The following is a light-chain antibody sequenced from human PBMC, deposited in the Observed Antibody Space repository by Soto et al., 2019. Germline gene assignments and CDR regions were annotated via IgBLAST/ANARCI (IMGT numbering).Light chain of an antibody. V-gene: IGKV3-20*01. CDR2: GVS. CDR1: QSVTSNY. CDR3: QQHSNSPWT. Sequence: EMVLTQSPGTLSLSPGESAALSCRASQSVTSNYLVWYRQKPGQAPRLLIYGVSSRAAGIPDRFSGSGSGTDFTLTITRVEPEDSAVYYCQQHSNSPWTFGQGTRVEI. J-gene: IGKJ1*01.